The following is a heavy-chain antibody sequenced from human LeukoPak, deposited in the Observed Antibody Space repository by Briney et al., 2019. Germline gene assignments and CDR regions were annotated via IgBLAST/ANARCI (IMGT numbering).Heavy chain of an antibody. CDR1: GGSISSYY. CDR2: IYYSGST. Sequence: SETLSLTCTVSGGSISSYYWSWIRQPPGEGLEWIGYIYYSGSTNYNPSLKSRVTISVDTSKNQFSLKLSSVTAADTAVYYCARHSSRYYGSGSYSLNFDYWGQGTLVTVSS. J-gene: IGHJ4*02. CDR3: ARHSSRYYGSGSYSLNFDY. V-gene: IGHV4-59*08. D-gene: IGHD3-10*01.